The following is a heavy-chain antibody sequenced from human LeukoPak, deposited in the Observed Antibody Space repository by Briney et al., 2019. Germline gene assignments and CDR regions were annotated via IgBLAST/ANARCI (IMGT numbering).Heavy chain of an antibody. CDR2: IKQDGSEK. CDR3: ARDMGSSSWYGAYYYYGIDV. V-gene: IGHV3-7*01. J-gene: IGHJ6*02. D-gene: IGHD6-13*01. CDR1: GFTFSSYW. Sequence: GGSLRLSCAASGFTFSSYWMSWVRQAPGKGLEWVANIKQDGSEKYYVDSVKGRFTISRDNSKNTLYLQMNSLRAEDTAVYYCARDMGSSSWYGAYYYYGIDVWGQGTTVTVSS.